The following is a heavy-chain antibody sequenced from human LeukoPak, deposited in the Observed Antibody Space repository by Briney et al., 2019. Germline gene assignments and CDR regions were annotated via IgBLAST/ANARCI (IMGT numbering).Heavy chain of an antibody. V-gene: IGHV4-59*01. CDR1: GGSISSYY. CDR3: AYSSSWHNWFDP. Sequence: SETLSLTCTVSGGSISSYYWSWIRQPPGKGLEWIGYIYYSGSTNYNPSLKGRVTISVDTSKNQFSLKLSSVTAADTAVYYCAYSSSWHNWFDPWGQGTLVTVSS. J-gene: IGHJ5*02. D-gene: IGHD6-13*01. CDR2: IYYSGST.